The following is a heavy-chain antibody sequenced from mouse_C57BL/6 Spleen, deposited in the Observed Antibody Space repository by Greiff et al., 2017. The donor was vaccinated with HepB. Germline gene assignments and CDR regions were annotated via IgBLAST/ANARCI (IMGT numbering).Heavy chain of an antibody. J-gene: IGHJ4*01. Sequence: QVQLQQPGTELVKPGASVKLSCKASGYTFTSYWMHWVNQRPGQGLEWIGIINPSNGGTNYNEKFKSKATLTVDKSSSTAYMQLSSRTSEDSAVYYCAYYDGYHGDYAMDYWGQGTSVTVSS. D-gene: IGHD2-3*01. CDR2: INPSNGGT. V-gene: IGHV1-53*01. CDR3: AYYDGYHGDYAMDY. CDR1: GYTFTSYW.